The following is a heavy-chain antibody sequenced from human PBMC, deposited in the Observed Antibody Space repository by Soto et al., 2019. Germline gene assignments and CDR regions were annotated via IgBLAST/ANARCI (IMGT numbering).Heavy chain of an antibody. V-gene: IGHV3-66*01. CDR3: AREVRGVIIRGYYYGMDV. D-gene: IGHD3-10*01. Sequence: GGSLRLSCAASGFTVSSNYMSWVRQAPGKGLEWVSVIYSGGSTYYADSVKGRFTISRDNSKNTLYLQMNSLRAEDTAVYYCAREVRGVIIRGYYYGMDVWGQGTTVTVSS. CDR1: GFTVSSNY. CDR2: IYSGGST. J-gene: IGHJ6*02.